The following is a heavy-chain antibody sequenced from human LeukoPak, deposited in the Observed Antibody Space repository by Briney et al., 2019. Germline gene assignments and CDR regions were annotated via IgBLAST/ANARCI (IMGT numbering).Heavy chain of an antibody. D-gene: IGHD6-19*01. V-gene: IGHV4-59*08. CDR1: GGSISSYY. CDR3: ASTTRWLAMEY. Sequence: SEALSLTCTVSGGSISSYYWSWIRQPPGKGLEWIGSFYNSGSTEYNPSLTSRVTISVDTSKNQFSLKVTSVTAADTAVYYCASTTRWLAMEYWGQGNLVTVSS. J-gene: IGHJ4*02. CDR2: FYNSGST.